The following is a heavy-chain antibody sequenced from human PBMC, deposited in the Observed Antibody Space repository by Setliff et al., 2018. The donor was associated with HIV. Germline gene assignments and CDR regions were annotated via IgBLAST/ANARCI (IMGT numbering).Heavy chain of an antibody. Sequence: ASVKVSCKASGYTFTSYYMHWVRQAPGQGLEWMGIIYPSDGRTTYAQEFQGRVTMTRDTSTSTVYMELSSLRSEDTAVYYCASGSGYCKNGNCYIGVHKTPDKYYCDSWGQGTLVTVSS. J-gene: IGHJ4*02. CDR1: GYTFTSYY. CDR3: ASGSGYCKNGNCYIGVHKTPDKYYCDS. V-gene: IGHV1-46*01. CDR2: IYPSDGRT. D-gene: IGHD2-8*01.